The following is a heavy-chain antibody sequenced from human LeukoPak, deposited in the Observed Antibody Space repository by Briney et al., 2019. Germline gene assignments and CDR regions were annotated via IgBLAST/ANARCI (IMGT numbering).Heavy chain of an antibody. CDR3: ARVDPQLWFWSGYYGGYSDY. Sequence: ASVKVSCKASGYTFTSYGISWVRQAPGQGLEWMGWISAYNGNTNYAQKLQGRVTMTTDTSTSTAYMELRSLRSDDTAVYYCARVDPQLWFWSGYYGGYSDYWGQGTLVTVSS. V-gene: IGHV1-18*01. CDR2: ISAYNGNT. J-gene: IGHJ4*02. CDR1: GYTFTSYG. D-gene: IGHD3-3*01.